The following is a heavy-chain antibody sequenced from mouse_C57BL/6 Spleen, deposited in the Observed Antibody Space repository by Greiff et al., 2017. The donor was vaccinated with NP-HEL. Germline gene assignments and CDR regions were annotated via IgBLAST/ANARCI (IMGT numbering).Heavy chain of an antibody. CDR1: GFTFSSYA. D-gene: IGHD1-1*01. CDR3: ARDYYGSKDFDWYFDV. V-gene: IGHV5-4*01. Sequence: EVQLVESGGGLVKPGGSLKLSCAASGFTFSSYAMSWVRQTPEKRLEWVATISDGGSYTYYPDNVKGRFTISRDNAKNNLYLQMSHLKSEDTAMYYCARDYYGSKDFDWYFDVWGTGTTVTVSS. J-gene: IGHJ1*03. CDR2: ISDGGSYT.